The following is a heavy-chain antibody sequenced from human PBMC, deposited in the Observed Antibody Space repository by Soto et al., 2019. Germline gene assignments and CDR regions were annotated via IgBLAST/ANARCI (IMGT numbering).Heavy chain of an antibody. D-gene: IGHD6-13*01. CDR2: INPNSGGT. V-gene: IGHV1-2*02. Sequence: GASVQVSCKASGYTFTGCYMHWVRQAPGQGLGWMGWINPNSGGTNYAQKFQGRVTMTRDTSISTAYMELSRLRSDDTAVYYCARGSRAAPKSFDYWGQGTLVTVSS. CDR3: ARGSRAAPKSFDY. J-gene: IGHJ4*02. CDR1: GYTFTGCY.